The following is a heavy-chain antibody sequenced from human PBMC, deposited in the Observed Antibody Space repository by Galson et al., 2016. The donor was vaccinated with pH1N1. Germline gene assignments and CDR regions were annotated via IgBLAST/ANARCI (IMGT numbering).Heavy chain of an antibody. Sequence: ETLSLTCAVSGYSIRNGYFWGWIRQPPGQGLEWIGIIYHSGTTYYNPSLESRVTISLDTSKNPFPLKVKSVTAADTAVYYCARHPRYYDSSGYYFDYWGQGILVTVSS. V-gene: IGHV4-38-2*01. D-gene: IGHD3-22*01. CDR3: ARHPRYYDSSGYYFDY. CDR2: IYHSGTT. CDR1: GYSIRNGYF. J-gene: IGHJ4*02.